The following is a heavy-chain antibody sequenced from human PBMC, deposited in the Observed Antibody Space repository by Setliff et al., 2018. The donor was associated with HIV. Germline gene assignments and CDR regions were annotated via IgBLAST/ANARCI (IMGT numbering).Heavy chain of an antibody. CDR1: GYTFTSYD. D-gene: IGHD5-12*01. Sequence: ASVKVSCKASGYTFTSYDINWVRQATGQGLEWMGWMNPNSGNTGYAQKFQGRVTMTRNTSISTAYMELSSLRSDDTAIYYCARSAHDSETGYWGQGTLVTVSS. CDR2: MNPNSGNT. V-gene: IGHV1-8*02. J-gene: IGHJ4*02. CDR3: ARSAHDSETGY.